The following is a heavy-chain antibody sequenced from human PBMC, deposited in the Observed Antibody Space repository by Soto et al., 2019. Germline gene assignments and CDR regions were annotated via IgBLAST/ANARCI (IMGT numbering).Heavy chain of an antibody. CDR1: GYTCSNYG. J-gene: IGHJ4*02. CDR3: AITSSPSNFEG. CDR2: IRVYNGRT. D-gene: IGHD1-1*01. Sequence: QFQLVQAGAEVKKPGASVKVSCKASGYTCSNYGFSWVRQAPGQGLEWLGGIRVYNGRTDYAQKIQGRLTMTTDTSTSTAYMELKNLASDATAVYYCAITSSPSNFEGWGQGTLVTVSS. V-gene: IGHV1-18*01.